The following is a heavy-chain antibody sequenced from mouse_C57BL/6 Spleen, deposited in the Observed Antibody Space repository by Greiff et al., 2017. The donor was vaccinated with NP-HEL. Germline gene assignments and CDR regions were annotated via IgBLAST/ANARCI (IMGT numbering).Heavy chain of an antibody. J-gene: IGHJ4*01. CDR1: GYTFTSYW. CDR2: IHPNSGST. D-gene: IGHD3-2*02. CDR3: ARRDAQANYAMDY. Sequence: QVQLKQPGAELVKPGASVKLSCKASGYTFTSYWMHWVKQRPGQGLEWIGMIHPNSGSTNYNEKFKSKATLTVDKSSSTAYMQLSSLTSEDSAVYYCARRDAQANYAMDYWGQGTSVTVSS. V-gene: IGHV1-64*01.